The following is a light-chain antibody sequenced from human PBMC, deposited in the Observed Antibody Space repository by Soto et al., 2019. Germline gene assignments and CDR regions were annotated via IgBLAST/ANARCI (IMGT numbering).Light chain of an antibody. Sequence: DIQMTQSPSSLSASLGDRVIITCRASQSINNYLNWYRQKLGEAPKILIYAASSLQSGVPARFIGSGSGTDFTLTISSLQPEDFATYYCLQYKNSPITFGQGTRLEIK. V-gene: IGKV1-39*01. CDR3: LQYKNSPIT. CDR2: AAS. J-gene: IGKJ5*01. CDR1: QSINNY.